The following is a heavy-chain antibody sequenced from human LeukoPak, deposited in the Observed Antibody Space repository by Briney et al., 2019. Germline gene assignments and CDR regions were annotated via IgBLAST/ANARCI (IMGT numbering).Heavy chain of an antibody. D-gene: IGHD6-25*01. V-gene: IGHV4-38-2*02. CDR3: ARDQGLLPLDY. CDR2: IYHTENT. J-gene: IGHJ4*02. Sequence: PSETLSLTCTVSGYSISSGYYWGWIRQPPGKGLEWIGGIYHTENTYYNPSLKSRVTISVDTSKNQFSLKLSSVTAADTAVYYCARDQGLLPLDYWGQGTLVTVSS. CDR1: GYSISSGYY.